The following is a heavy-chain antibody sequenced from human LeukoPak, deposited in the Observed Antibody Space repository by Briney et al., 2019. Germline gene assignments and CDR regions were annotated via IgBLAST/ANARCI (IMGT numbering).Heavy chain of an antibody. D-gene: IGHD4-23*01. Sequence: GGSLRLSCAASGFTFSSYEMNWVRQAPGKGLEWVSYISSSGSTIYYADSVKGRFTTSRDNAKNSLYLQMNSLRAEDTAVYYCARDHLTAIDYWGQGTLVTVSS. CDR2: ISSSGSTI. J-gene: IGHJ4*02. V-gene: IGHV3-48*03. CDR3: ARDHLTAIDY. CDR1: GFTFSSYE.